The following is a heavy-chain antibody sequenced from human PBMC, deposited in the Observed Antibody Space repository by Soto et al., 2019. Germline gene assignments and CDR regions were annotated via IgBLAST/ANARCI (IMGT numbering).Heavy chain of an antibody. Sequence: SQTLSLTCAISGDSLSSNSAAWNCIRQSPSRGLEWLGRTYYRSKWYNDYAVSVKSRITINPDTSKNQFSLQLNSVTPEDTAVYYCARDWGYSGYEIGYYYGMDVWGQGTTVTVSS. D-gene: IGHD5-12*01. CDR2: TYYRSKWYN. V-gene: IGHV6-1*01. CDR3: ARDWGYSGYEIGYYYGMDV. CDR1: GDSLSSNSAA. J-gene: IGHJ6*02.